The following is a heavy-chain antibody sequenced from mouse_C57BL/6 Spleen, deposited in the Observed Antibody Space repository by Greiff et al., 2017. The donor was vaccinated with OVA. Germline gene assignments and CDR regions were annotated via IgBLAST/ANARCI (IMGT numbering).Heavy chain of an antibody. V-gene: IGHV5-16*01. CDR1: GFTFSDYY. D-gene: IGHD1-1*01. CDR3: ARGRSSLYFDY. J-gene: IGHJ2*01. Sequence: EVQRVESEGGLVQPGRSMKLSCTASGFTFSDYYMAWVRQVPEKGLEWVANINYDGSSTYYLDSLKSRFIISRDNAKNILYLQMSSLKSEDTATYYCARGRSSLYFDYWGQGTTLTVSS. CDR2: INYDGSST.